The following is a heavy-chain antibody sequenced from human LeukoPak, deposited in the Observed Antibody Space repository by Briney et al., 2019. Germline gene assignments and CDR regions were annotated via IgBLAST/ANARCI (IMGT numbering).Heavy chain of an antibody. CDR2: ISGSGGST. CDR3: AKRGVVIRVILVGFHKEAYYFDY. J-gene: IGHJ4*02. D-gene: IGHD3-22*01. CDR1: GITLSNYG. V-gene: IGHV3-23*01. Sequence: GGSLRLSCRVSGITLSNYGMSWVRQAPGKGLEWVAGISGSGGSTNYADSVKGRFTISRDNPKNILYLQMTSLRAEDTAVYFCAKRGVVIRVILVGFHKEAYYFDYWGQGTLVTVSS.